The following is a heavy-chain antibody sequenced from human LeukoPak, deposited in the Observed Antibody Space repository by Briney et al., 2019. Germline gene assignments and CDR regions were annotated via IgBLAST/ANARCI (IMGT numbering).Heavy chain of an antibody. CDR2: ISGSGGST. D-gene: IGHD2-2*02. Sequence: GGSLRLSCAASGFTFSSYAMSWVRQAPGKGLEWVSAISGSGGSTYYADSVKGRFTISRDNSKNTLYLQMNSLRAEDTAVYYCAKMFHQLLYGLGAAFDIWGQGTLVTVAS. CDR3: AKMFHQLLYGLGAAFDI. J-gene: IGHJ3*02. V-gene: IGHV3-23*01. CDR1: GFTFSSYA.